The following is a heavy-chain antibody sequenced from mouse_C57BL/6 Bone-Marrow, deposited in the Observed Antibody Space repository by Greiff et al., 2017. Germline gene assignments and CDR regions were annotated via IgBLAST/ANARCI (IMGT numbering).Heavy chain of an antibody. J-gene: IGHJ1*03. CDR2: ISDGGSYT. CDR3: ARDECYWYFDV. CDR1: GFTFSSYA. V-gene: IGHV5-4*01. Sequence: EVKLVESGGGLVKPGGSLKHSCAASGFTFSSYAMSWVRQTPEKRLEWVATISDGGSYTYYPDNVKGRFTISRDNAKNNLYLQMSHLKSEDTAMYYCARDECYWYFDVWGTGTTVTVSS.